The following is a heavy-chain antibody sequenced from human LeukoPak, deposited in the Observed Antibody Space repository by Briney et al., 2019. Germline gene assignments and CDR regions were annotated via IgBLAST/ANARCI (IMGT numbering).Heavy chain of an antibody. CDR1: GFTFTSSA. D-gene: IGHD2-15*01. Sequence: AASVKVSFKASGFTFTSSAMQWVRQARGQRLEWIGWIVVGSGNTNYAQKFQERVTITRDMSTSTAYMELSSLRSEDTAVYYCAASPDLLCSGGSCPSSYYYYYGMDVWGQGTTVTVSS. CDR3: AASPDLLCSGGSCPSSYYYYYGMDV. J-gene: IGHJ6*02. V-gene: IGHV1-58*02. CDR2: IVVGSGNT.